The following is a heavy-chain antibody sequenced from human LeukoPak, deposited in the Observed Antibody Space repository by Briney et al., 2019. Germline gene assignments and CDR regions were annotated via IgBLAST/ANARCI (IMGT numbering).Heavy chain of an antibody. D-gene: IGHD1-1*01. CDR3: ARAGSELEYPWGYYCYYGMDV. Sequence: PSDTLSLTCTVSGGSISSSSYYWGWIRQPPGKGLEWIGSIYYSGSTYYNPSLKSRVTISVDTSKNQFSLKLSSVTAADTAVYYCARAGSELEYPWGYYCYYGMDVWGQGTTVTVSS. J-gene: IGHJ6*02. CDR1: GGSISSSSYY. V-gene: IGHV4-39*01. CDR2: IYYSGST.